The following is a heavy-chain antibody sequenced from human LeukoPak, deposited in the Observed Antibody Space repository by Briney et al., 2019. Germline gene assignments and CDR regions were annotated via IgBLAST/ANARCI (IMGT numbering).Heavy chain of an antibody. Sequence: SETLSLTCTVSGGSISSGDYYWSWIRQPPGKGLEWIGYIYYSGSTYYNPSLKSRVTISVDTSKNQFSLKLSSVTAADTAVYYCARASYGVTTWTYWGQGTLVTVSS. D-gene: IGHD4-17*01. V-gene: IGHV4-30-4*02. CDR3: ARASYGVTTWTY. J-gene: IGHJ4*02. CDR1: GGSISSGDYY. CDR2: IYYSGST.